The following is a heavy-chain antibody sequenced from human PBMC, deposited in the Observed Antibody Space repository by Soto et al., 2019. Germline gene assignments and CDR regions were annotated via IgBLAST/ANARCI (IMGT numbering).Heavy chain of an antibody. CDR2: ISSSGTGI. Sequence: GGSLRLSCAASGFTFSDYYMTWNRQAPGKGLEWVSYISSSGTGIYYADSVKGRFTISRDNAKNSLFLQMSSLRAEDTAVYYCARAYSDAFDIWGQGTMVTVSS. CDR1: GFTFSDYY. V-gene: IGHV3-11*01. CDR3: ARAYSDAFDI. J-gene: IGHJ3*02. D-gene: IGHD2-15*01.